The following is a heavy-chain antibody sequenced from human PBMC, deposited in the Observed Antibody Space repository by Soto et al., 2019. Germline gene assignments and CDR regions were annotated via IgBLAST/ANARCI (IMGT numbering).Heavy chain of an antibody. CDR2: ISGSGGNT. J-gene: IGHJ5*02. CDR1: GFTFSSYA. Sequence: PGGSLRLSCAASGFTFSSYAMSWVRQAPGKGLEWGSAISGSGGNTYYADSVKGRFTISRDNSKNTLDLQMNSLRAEDTAVYYCAKRTKPEYCSSTTCMGNWFDPWGQGTVVTVSS. V-gene: IGHV3-23*01. CDR3: AKRTKPEYCSSTTCMGNWFDP. D-gene: IGHD2-2*01.